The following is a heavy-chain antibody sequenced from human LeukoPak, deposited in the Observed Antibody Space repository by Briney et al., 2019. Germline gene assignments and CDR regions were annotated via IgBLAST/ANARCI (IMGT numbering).Heavy chain of an antibody. J-gene: IGHJ4*02. V-gene: IGHV3-30*04. CDR3: ARDPGGGFKQRLALDY. CDR2: ISYDGSNK. D-gene: IGHD6-25*01. CDR1: GFTFSSYA. Sequence: GRSLRLSCAASGFTFSSYAMHWVRQAPGKGLEWVAVISYDGSNKYYADSVKGRFTISRDNSKNTLYLQMNSLRAEDTAVYYCARDPGGGFKQRLALDYWGQGTLVTVSS.